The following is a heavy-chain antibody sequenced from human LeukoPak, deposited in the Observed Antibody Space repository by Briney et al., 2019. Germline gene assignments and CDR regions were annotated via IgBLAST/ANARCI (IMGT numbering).Heavy chain of an antibody. V-gene: IGHV3-21*05. Sequence: GGSLRLSCAASGFIFSDYSMNWDRQAPGKGLEWISYVGIDSGNTKYADSVKGRFTISGDNAKKSLYLQMNSLRVEDTAVYYCARDYRFAFDNWGQGTLVTVSS. CDR3: ARDYRFAFDN. CDR2: VGIDSGNT. J-gene: IGHJ4*02. CDR1: GFIFSDYS.